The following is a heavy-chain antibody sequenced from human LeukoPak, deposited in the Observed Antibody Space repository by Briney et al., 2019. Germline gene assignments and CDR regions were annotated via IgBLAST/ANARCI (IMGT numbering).Heavy chain of an antibody. V-gene: IGHV1-69*13. Sequence: SVKVSCKASGYPFSTYGISWVRQAPGQGLEWMGGIIPIFGTANYAQKFQGRVTITADESTSTAYMELSSLRSEDTAVYYCARAGAAAANFDYWGQGTLVTVSS. J-gene: IGHJ4*02. CDR3: ARAGAAAANFDY. CDR2: IIPIFGTA. D-gene: IGHD6-13*01. CDR1: GYPFSTYG.